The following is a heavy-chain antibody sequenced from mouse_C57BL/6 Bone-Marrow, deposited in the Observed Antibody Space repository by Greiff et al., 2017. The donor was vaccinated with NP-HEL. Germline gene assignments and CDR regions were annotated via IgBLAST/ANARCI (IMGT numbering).Heavy chain of an antibody. V-gene: IGHV1-55*01. CDR3: ARTRRITTVAPYFDD. CDR1: GYTFTSYW. CDR2: IYPGSGST. J-gene: IGHJ2*01. D-gene: IGHD1-1*01. Sequence: QVQLQQPGAELVKPGASVKMSCKASGYTFTSYWITWVKQRPGQGLEWIGDIYPGSGSTNYNEKFKSKATLTVDTSSSTAYMQLSSLTSEDSAVYYCARTRRITTVAPYFDDWGQGTTLTVSS.